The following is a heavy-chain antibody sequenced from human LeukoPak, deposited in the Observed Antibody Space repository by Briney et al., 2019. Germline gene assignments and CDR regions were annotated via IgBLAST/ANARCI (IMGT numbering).Heavy chain of an antibody. CDR1: GFTFSSYS. D-gene: IGHD6-6*01. Sequence: PGGSLRLSCAASGFTFSSYSMNWVRQAPGKGLEWVSSISSSSSYVYYADSVKGRFTISRDNAKNSLYLRMNSLRAEDTAVYYCARDRLAARRVYDYWGQGTLVTVSS. CDR2: ISSSSSYV. V-gene: IGHV3-21*01. J-gene: IGHJ4*02. CDR3: ARDRLAARRVYDY.